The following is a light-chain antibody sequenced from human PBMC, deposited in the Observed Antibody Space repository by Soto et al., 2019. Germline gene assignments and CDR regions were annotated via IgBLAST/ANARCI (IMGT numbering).Light chain of an antibody. CDR2: DAS. J-gene: IGKJ2*01. CDR3: QQRSNWPMYT. V-gene: IGKV3-11*01. Sequence: EIVLTQSPATLSLSPGERATLSCRASQSVSSYLAWYQQKPGQAPRLLIYDASNRATGIPARFSGSGAGTDVTLTISSLEPEEFAVYYCQQRSNWPMYTFGQGTKLEIK. CDR1: QSVSSY.